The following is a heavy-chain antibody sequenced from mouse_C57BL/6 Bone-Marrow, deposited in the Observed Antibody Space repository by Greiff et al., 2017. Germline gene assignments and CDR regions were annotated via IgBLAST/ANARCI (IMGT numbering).Heavy chain of an antibody. CDR2: IYPRSGNT. J-gene: IGHJ3*01. D-gene: IGHD1-1*01. CDR3: ARPPYYCGSSYFAY. CDR1: GYTFTSYG. V-gene: IGHV1-81*01. Sequence: QVHVKQSGAELARPGASVKLSCKASGYTFTSYGIRWVTPRTGQGLEWIGEIYPRSGNTYYNEKFKGKATLTADKSSSTAYMELRSLTSAASAVYFCARPPYYCGSSYFAYWGQATLVTFSA.